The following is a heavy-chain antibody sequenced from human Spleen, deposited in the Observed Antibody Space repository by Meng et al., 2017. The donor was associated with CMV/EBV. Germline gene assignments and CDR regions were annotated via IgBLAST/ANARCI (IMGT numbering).Heavy chain of an antibody. CDR1: GDSISIYY. J-gene: IGHJ6*02. Sequence: SETLSLTCTVSGDSISIYYWSWIRQPPGKGLEWIGEINHSGSTNYNPSLKSRVTISVDTSKNQFSLKLSSVTAADTAVYYCARGRVANWNYVYYYYYGMDVWGQGTTVTVSS. CDR3: ARGRVANWNYVYYYYYGMDV. V-gene: IGHV4-34*01. D-gene: IGHD1-7*01. CDR2: INHSGST.